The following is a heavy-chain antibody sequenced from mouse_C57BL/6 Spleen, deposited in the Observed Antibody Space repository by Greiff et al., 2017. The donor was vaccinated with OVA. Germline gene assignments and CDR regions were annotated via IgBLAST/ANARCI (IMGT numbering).Heavy chain of an antibody. CDR3: ARSDYGSSPYYYAMDY. CDR2: IDPNSGGT. CDR1: GYTFTSYW. Sequence: QVQLQQPGAELVKPGASVKLSCKASGYTFTSYWMHWVKPRPGRGLEWIGRIDPNSGGTKYNEKFKSKATLTVDKPSSTAYMQLSSLTSEDSAVYYCARSDYGSSPYYYAMDYWGQGTSVTVSS. J-gene: IGHJ4*01. D-gene: IGHD1-1*01. V-gene: IGHV1-72*01.